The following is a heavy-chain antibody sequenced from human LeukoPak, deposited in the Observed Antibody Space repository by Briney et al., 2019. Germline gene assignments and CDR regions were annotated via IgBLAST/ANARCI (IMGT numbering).Heavy chain of an antibody. V-gene: IGHV3-7*01. J-gene: IGHJ4*02. D-gene: IGHD2-15*01. CDR3: ARFGYVAAVDV. CDR1: GFSFSAYW. CDR2: TNPAGSET. Sequence: GGSLRLSCAASGFSFSAYWMTWVRQAPGTGLEWVANTNPAGSETYYVDPVKGRFSISRDNAKNLVYLQMNSLRAEDTAVYHCARFGYVAAVDVWGQGTPVTVSS.